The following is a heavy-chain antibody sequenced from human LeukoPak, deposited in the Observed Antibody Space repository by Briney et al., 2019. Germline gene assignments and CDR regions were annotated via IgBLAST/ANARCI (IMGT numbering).Heavy chain of an antibody. Sequence: GGSLRLSCAASGFTFSSYAMHWVRQAPGRGLEWVAVISYDGSNKYYADSVKGRFTISRDNAKNSLYLQMNSLRAEDTAVYYCARDLYYDFWSGYYGYWGQGTLVTVSS. CDR2: ISYDGSNK. J-gene: IGHJ4*02. CDR3: ARDLYYDFWSGYYGY. D-gene: IGHD3-3*01. CDR1: GFTFSSYA. V-gene: IGHV3-30-3*01.